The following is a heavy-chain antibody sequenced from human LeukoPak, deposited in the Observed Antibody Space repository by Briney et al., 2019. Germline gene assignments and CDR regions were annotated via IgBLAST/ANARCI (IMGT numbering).Heavy chain of an antibody. CDR2: MNPNSGNT. Sequence: ASVTVSCKASGYTFTSYDINWVRQATGQGLEWMGWMNPNSGNTGYAQKFQGRVTMTRNTSISTAYMELSSLRSEDTAVYYCARRRIAARPVYYYYMDVRGKGTTVTVSS. D-gene: IGHD6-6*01. CDR3: ARRRIAARPVYYYYMDV. J-gene: IGHJ6*03. V-gene: IGHV1-8*01. CDR1: GYTFTSYD.